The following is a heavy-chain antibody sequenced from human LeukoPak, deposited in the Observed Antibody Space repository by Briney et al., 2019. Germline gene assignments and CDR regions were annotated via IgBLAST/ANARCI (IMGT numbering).Heavy chain of an antibody. Sequence: PSETLSLTCAVSGYSISSGYYWGWIRQPPGKGLEWIGSIYHSGSTYYNPSLKSRVTISVGTSKNQFSLKLSSVTAADTAVYYCARPRGDDAFDIWGQGTMVTVSS. V-gene: IGHV4-38-2*01. CDR1: GYSISSGYY. D-gene: IGHD3-16*01. CDR2: IYHSGST. J-gene: IGHJ3*02. CDR3: ARPRGDDAFDI.